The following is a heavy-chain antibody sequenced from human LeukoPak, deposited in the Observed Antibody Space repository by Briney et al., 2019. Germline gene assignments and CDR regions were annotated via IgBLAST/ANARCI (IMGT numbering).Heavy chain of an antibody. V-gene: IGHV3-74*01. J-gene: IGHJ4*02. D-gene: IGHD3-10*01. CDR2: INSDGSST. CDR1: GFTFSSDA. Sequence: GGSLRLSCAASGFTFSSDAMSWVRQAPGKGLVWVSRINSDGSSTSYADSVKGRFTISRDNAKNTLYLQMNSLRAEDTAVYYCAREGAHYYGSGSYTYYFDYWGQGTLVTVSS. CDR3: AREGAHYYGSGSYTYYFDY.